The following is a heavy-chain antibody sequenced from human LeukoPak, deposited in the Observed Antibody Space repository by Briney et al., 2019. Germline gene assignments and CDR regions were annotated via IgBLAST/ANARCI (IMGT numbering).Heavy chain of an antibody. J-gene: IGHJ1*01. CDR3: AKDGGSYRAMGYFQH. V-gene: IGHV3-23*01. CDR1: GFTFSSYA. Sequence: PGGSLRLSCAASGFTFSSYAMSWVRQAPGKGLEWVSAISGSGGSTCYADSVKGRFTISRDNSKNTLYLQMNSLRAEDTAVYYCAKDGGSYRAMGYFQHWGQGTLVTVSS. CDR2: ISGSGGST. D-gene: IGHD1-26*01.